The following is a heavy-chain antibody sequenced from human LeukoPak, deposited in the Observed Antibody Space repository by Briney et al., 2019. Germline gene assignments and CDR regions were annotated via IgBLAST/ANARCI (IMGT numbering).Heavy chain of an antibody. D-gene: IGHD2-8*01. CDR1: GFTFSSYA. CDR2: ISSSGGRT. V-gene: IGHV3-23*01. CDR3: AKDPYPYCTNGVCYEGERFWDY. J-gene: IGHJ4*02. Sequence: PGGSLRLSCAASGFTFSSYAMSWVRQGPGKGLEWVSAISSSGGRTYYADSVKGRFTISRDNSKNTLYLQMNSLRAEDTAVYYCAKDPYPYCTNGVCYEGERFWDYWGQGTLVTVSS.